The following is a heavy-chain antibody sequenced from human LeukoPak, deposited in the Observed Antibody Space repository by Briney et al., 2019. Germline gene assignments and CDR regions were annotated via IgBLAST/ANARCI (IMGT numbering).Heavy chain of an antibody. CDR3: AKGYCYSSSCSLDY. Sequence: GGSLRLSCAASGFTFSSYGMHWVRQAPGKGLEWVAFIRYDGSNKYYADSVKGRFTISRDNSKNTLYLQMNSLRAEDTAVYYCAKGYCYSSSCSLDYWGQGALVTVSS. D-gene: IGHD2-2*01. J-gene: IGHJ4*02. CDR1: GFTFSSYG. V-gene: IGHV3-30*02. CDR2: IRYDGSNK.